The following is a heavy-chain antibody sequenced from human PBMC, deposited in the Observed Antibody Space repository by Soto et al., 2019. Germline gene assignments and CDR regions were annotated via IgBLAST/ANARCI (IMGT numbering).Heavy chain of an antibody. CDR1: GFIFSSHW. J-gene: IGHJ4*02. D-gene: IGHD3-16*02. Sequence: GGSLRLSCAASGFIFSSHWMSWVRQAPGKGLEWLASIKQDGSEKHYVDSVKGRFTISRDNAKNSLYLQMNSLRVEDTAVYYCARVYYDYIWGSYPLVYWGQGTLVTVSS. CDR2: IKQDGSEK. CDR3: ARVYYDYIWGSYPLVY. V-gene: IGHV3-7*01.